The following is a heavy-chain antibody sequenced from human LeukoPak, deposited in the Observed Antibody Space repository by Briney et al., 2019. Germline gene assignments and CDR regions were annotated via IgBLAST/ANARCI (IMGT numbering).Heavy chain of an antibody. CDR3: ARGLAMVYYFDY. CDR1: GGSISSSNW. CDR2: IYHSGST. Sequence: PSGTLSLTCAVSGGSISSSNWWSWVRQPPGKGLEWIGEIYHSGSTNYNPSLKSRVTISVDTSKNQFSLKLSSVTAADTAVYYCARGLAMVYYFDYWDQGTLVTVSS. J-gene: IGHJ4*02. V-gene: IGHV4-4*02. D-gene: IGHD5-18*01.